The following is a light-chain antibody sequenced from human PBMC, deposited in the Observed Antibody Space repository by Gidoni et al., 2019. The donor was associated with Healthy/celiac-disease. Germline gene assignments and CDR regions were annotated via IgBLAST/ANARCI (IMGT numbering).Light chain of an antibody. Sequence: VLTQSPAILSLSPGERATLSCRASQSVSNYLAWYQQKAGQAPRLLIYDAVNRATDISARFSGSGSGTDFTLTISSLEPEDFAVYYCQQRSNWPLTFGGGTKVETK. CDR2: DAV. J-gene: IGKJ4*01. CDR3: QQRSNWPLT. V-gene: IGKV3-11*01. CDR1: QSVSNY.